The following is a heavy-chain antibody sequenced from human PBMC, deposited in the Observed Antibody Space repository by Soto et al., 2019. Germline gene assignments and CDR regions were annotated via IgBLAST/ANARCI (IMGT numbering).Heavy chain of an antibody. J-gene: IGHJ6*02. D-gene: IGHD6-6*01. CDR3: ARLAARPNYYYGMDV. CDR1: GYSFTSYW. Sequence: GASLEISCKGSGYSFTSYWIGWVRQMPGKGLEWMGIIYPGDYDTRYSPSFQGQVTISADKSISTAYLQWSSLKASDTAMYYCARLAARPNYYYGMDVWGQGTTVTVSS. V-gene: IGHV5-51*01. CDR2: IYPGDYDT.